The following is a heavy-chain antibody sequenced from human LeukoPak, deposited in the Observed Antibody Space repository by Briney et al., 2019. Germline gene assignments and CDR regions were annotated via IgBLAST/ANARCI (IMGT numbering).Heavy chain of an antibody. V-gene: IGHV3-23*01. CDR3: AKGTKYYYDSSGYQFDY. J-gene: IGHJ4*02. D-gene: IGHD3-22*01. CDR2: ISGSGGST. Sequence: GGSLRLSCAASGFTFSSYAMSWVPQATGKGLEWVSAISGSGGSTYYADSVKGRFTISRDNYKNTLYLQMNSLRAEDTAVYYCAKGTKYYYDSSGYQFDYWGQGTLVTVSS. CDR1: GFTFSSYA.